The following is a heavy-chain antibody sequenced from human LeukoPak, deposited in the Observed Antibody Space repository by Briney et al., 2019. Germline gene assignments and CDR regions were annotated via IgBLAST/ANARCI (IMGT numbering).Heavy chain of an antibody. J-gene: IGHJ6*02. V-gene: IGHV3-23*01. D-gene: IGHD3-22*01. CDR1: GFTFSSYA. Sequence: GGSLRLSCAASGFTFSSYAMSWVRHAPGKGLEWVSAISGSGGSTYYADSVKGRFTISRDNSKNTLYLQMNSLRAEDTAVYYCAKDRYYDSSVTCMDVWGQGTTVTASS. CDR3: AKDRYYDSSVTCMDV. CDR2: ISGSGGST.